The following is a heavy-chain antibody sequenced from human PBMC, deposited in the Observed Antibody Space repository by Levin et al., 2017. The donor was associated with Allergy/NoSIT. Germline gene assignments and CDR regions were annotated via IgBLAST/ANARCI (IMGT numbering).Heavy chain of an antibody. Sequence: PSETLSLTCAASGFSFSDYYMSWMRQAPGKGLEWVSYISSSSSDTKYADSAKGRFTISRDNAKNSLYLQMNSLRAEDTAVYYGARVRGSYSVGYWGQGTLVTVSS. J-gene: IGHJ4*02. V-gene: IGHV3-11*05. CDR2: ISSSSSDT. CDR1: GFSFSDYY. D-gene: IGHD1-26*01. CDR3: ARVRGSYSVGY.